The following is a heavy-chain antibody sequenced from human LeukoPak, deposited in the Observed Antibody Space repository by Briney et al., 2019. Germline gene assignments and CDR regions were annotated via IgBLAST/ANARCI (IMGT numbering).Heavy chain of an antibody. D-gene: IGHD2-2*01. CDR2: IIPIFGTA. J-gene: IGHJ6*03. CDR1: GYTFTNYA. V-gene: IGHV1-69*13. CDR3: ARGGIVVVPAAIEPYYMDV. Sequence: SVKVSCKASGYTFTNYAFSWVRQAPGQGLEWMGGIIPIFGTANYAQRFQGRVTITADESTSTAYMELSSLRSEDTAVYYCARGGIVVVPAAIEPYYMDVWGKGTTVTVSS.